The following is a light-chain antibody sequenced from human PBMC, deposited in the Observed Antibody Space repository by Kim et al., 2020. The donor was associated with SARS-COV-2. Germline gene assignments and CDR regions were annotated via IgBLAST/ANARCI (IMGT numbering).Light chain of an antibody. CDR1: SSDVVRYNL. CDR3: CSHARAATVVE. J-gene: IGLJ3*02. V-gene: IGLV2-23*02. CDR2: EAT. Sequence: QSVTLSCTGSSSDVVRYNLVSWYQQHPSKAPKLMLYEATKRPSGVSSRFSGSKSGNTASLTISGLQAEDEAEYYCCSHARAATVVEFGGGTKVTVL.